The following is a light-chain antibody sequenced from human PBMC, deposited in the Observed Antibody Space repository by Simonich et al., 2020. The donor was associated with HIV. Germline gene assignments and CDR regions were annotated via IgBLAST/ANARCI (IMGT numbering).Light chain of an antibody. V-gene: IGKV4-1*01. Sequence: DIVMTQSPDSLAVSLGERATIHCKSSQSVLYSSNNKNYLAWYQQKPGQPPKLLMCWASTRESGVPDRFSGSGSGTDFTLTISSLQAEDVAVYYCQQYSITPPGYTFGQGTKLEIK. CDR2: WAS. CDR3: QQYSITPPGYT. J-gene: IGKJ2*01. CDR1: QSVLYSSNNKNY.